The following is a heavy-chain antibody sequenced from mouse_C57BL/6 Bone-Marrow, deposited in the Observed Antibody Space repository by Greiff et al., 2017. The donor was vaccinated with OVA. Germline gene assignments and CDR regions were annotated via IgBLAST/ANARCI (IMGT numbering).Heavy chain of an antibody. CDR3: VCAPLLAY. Sequence: VQLQQSGAELVKPGASVKLSCKASGYTFTSYWMRWVKQRPGQGLEWIGMIHPNSGSTNYNEKFKSKATLTVDKSSSTAYMQLSSLTSEDSAVYYCVCAPLLAYWGQGTTLTVSS. D-gene: IGHD1-1*01. CDR2: IHPNSGST. J-gene: IGHJ2*01. V-gene: IGHV1-64*01. CDR1: GYTFTSYW.